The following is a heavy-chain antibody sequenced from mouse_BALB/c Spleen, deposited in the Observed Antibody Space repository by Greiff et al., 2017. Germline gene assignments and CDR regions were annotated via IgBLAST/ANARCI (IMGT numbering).Heavy chain of an antibody. CDR3: ARIPPPSITTAPWFAY. CDR1: GFTFSSFG. V-gene: IGHV5-17*02. D-gene: IGHD1-2*01. CDR2: ISSGSSTI. Sequence: EVKLMESGGGLVQPGGSRKLSCAASGFTFSSFGMHWVRQAPEKGLEWVAYISSGSSTIYYADTVKGRFTISRDNPKNTLFLQMTSLRSEDTAMYYCARIPPPSITTAPWFAYWGQGTLVTVAA. J-gene: IGHJ3*01.